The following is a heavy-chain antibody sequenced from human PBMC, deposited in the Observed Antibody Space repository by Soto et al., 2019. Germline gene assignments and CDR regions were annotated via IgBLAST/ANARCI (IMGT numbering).Heavy chain of an antibody. CDR1: GFAFSSYA. D-gene: IGHD3-16*02. CDR3: AKDRGLIVPFDY. Sequence: EVQLLESGGGLVQPGGSLRLSCAASGFAFSSYAMSWVRQAPGQGLEWVSSISGSTSGTYYAHAVKGRITISRDNSNNTLYLQMNSLRAEHTAVYYCAKDRGLIVPFDYWGQGALVTVSS. J-gene: IGHJ4*02. CDR2: ISGSTSGT. V-gene: IGHV3-23*01.